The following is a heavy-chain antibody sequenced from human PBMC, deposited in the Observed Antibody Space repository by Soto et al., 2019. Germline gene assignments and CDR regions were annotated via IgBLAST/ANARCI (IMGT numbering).Heavy chain of an antibody. V-gene: IGHV4-31*03. D-gene: IGHD2-15*01. Sequence: TLSLTCTVSGGSISSGGYYWSWIRQHPGKGLEWIGYIYYSGSTYYNPSLKSRVTISVDTSKNQFSLKLSSVTAADTAVYYCARDRECSGGTCYNYFDYWGQGTLVTVSS. CDR3: ARDRECSGGTCYNYFDY. J-gene: IGHJ4*02. CDR1: GGSISSGGYY. CDR2: IYYSGST.